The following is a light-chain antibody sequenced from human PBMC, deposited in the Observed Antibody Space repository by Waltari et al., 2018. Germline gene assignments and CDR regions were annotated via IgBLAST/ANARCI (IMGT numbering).Light chain of an antibody. CDR2: GKN. V-gene: IGLV3-19*01. CDR3: NSRDSSGNHVV. Sequence: SSELTQDPAVSVALGQTVRITCQGDSLRSYYASWYQQKPGQAPGRVIYGKNNRPSGSPDRFSGSSSGNTASLTITGAQAEDEADYYCNSRDSSGNHVVFGGGTKLTVL. J-gene: IGLJ2*01. CDR1: SLRSYY.